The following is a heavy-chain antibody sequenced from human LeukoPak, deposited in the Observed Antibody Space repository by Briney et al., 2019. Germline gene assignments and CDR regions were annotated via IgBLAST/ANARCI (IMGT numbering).Heavy chain of an antibody. CDR1: GFSFSTNW. V-gene: IGHV3-7*01. J-gene: IGHJ4*02. CDR2: IKTDGSAK. CDR3: ARDWNGSGSPNDF. Sequence: PGGSLRLSCAASGFSFSTNWMSWVRQAPGKGLEWVANIKTDGSAKYYVDSVKGRFTISRDNAKNSLYLQMNSLRAEDTAVYYCARDWNGSGSPNDFRGQGTLVTVSS. D-gene: IGHD3-10*01.